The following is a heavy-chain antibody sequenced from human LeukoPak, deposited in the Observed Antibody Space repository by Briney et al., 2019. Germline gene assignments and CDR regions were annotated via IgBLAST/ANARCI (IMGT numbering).Heavy chain of an antibody. V-gene: IGHV4-39*02. CDR3: ARDSGLRYYYYGMDV. D-gene: IGHD4-17*01. Sequence: SETLSLTCTVSGGSISSSSYYWGWIRQPPGKGLEWIGSIYYSGSTYYNPSLKSRVTISVDTSKNQFSLKLSSVTAADTAVYYCARDSGLRYYYYGMDVWGQGTTVTVSS. CDR1: GGSISSSSYY. CDR2: IYYSGST. J-gene: IGHJ6*02.